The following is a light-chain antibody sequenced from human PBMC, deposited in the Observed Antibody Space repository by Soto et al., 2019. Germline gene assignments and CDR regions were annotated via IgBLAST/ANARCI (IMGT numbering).Light chain of an antibody. J-gene: IGLJ1*01. CDR2: EVS. CDR3: SSYTSSNTLHYV. V-gene: IGLV2-14*01. CDR1: RSDVGGYNY. Sequence: QSALTQPASVSGSPGQSFTVSCTGTRSDVGGYNYVSWYQQHPGKAPKLIIYEVSNRPSGVSYRFSGSKSGNTASLTISGLQAEDEADYYCSSYTSSNTLHYVFGSGTKVTVL.